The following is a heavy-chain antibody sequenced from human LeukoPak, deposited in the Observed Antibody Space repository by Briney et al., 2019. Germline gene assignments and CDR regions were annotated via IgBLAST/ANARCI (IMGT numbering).Heavy chain of an antibody. CDR3: ARGHDGDYRRGYYYMDV. CDR1: GFTFSSYW. D-gene: IGHD4-17*01. Sequence: PGGSLRLSCAASGFTFSSYWMSWVRQAPGKGLEWVSYISSSGSTIYYADSVKGRFTISRDNAKNSLYLQMNSLRAEDTAVYYCARGHDGDYRRGYYYMDVWGKGTTVTVSS. V-gene: IGHV3-48*04. J-gene: IGHJ6*03. CDR2: ISSSGSTI.